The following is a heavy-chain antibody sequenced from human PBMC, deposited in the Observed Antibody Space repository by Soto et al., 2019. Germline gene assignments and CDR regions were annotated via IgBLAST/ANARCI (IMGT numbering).Heavy chain of an antibody. Sequence: KTSETLSLTCAVSGGSFSSYYWSWIRQPAGKGLEWIGRIYTSGSTNYNPSLKSRVTMSVDTSKNQFSLKLSSVTAADTAVYYCARDIITMVRGVIIYYYGMDVWGQGTTVTVSS. D-gene: IGHD3-10*01. V-gene: IGHV4-4*07. CDR2: IYTSGST. CDR3: ARDIITMVRGVIIYYYGMDV. J-gene: IGHJ6*02. CDR1: GGSFSSYY.